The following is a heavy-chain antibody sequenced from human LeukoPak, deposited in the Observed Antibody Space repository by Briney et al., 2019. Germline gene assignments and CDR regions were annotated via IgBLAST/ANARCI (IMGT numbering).Heavy chain of an antibody. CDR3: ARAPAKIYGDYGIDY. V-gene: IGHV3-53*01. CDR2: IYSGGST. J-gene: IGHJ4*02. CDR1: GFIFSSYS. D-gene: IGHD4-17*01. Sequence: GGSLRLSCAGSGFIFSSYSMNWVRQAPGKGLEWVSVIYSGGSTYYADSVKGRFTISRDNSKNTLYLQMNSLRAEDTAVYYCARAPAKIYGDYGIDYWGQGTLVTVSS.